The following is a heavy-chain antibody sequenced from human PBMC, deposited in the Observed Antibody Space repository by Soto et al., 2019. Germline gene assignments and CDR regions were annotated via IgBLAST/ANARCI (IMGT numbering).Heavy chain of an antibody. CDR1: GFTFSSYA. V-gene: IGHV3-23*01. CDR2: ISGSGGST. J-gene: IGHJ5*02. CDR3: AKYFGWAPRFWFDP. Sequence: GGSLRLSCAASGFTFSSYAMSWVRQAPGKGLEWVSAISGSGGSTYYADSVKGRFTISRDNSKNTLYLQMNSLRAEDTAVYYAAKYFGWAPRFWFDPWGQGTLVTVSS. D-gene: IGHD3-10*01.